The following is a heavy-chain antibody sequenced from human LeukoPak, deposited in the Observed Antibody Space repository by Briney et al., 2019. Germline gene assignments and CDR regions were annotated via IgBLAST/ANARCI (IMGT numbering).Heavy chain of an antibody. CDR1: GFTFSSYA. J-gene: IGHJ4*02. CDR3: AKAPKYSSGWFYFDY. D-gene: IGHD6-19*01. CDR2: ISGSGGST. V-gene: IGHV3-23*01. Sequence: GGPLRLSCAASGFTFSSYAMSWVRQAPGKGLEWVSAISGSGGSTYYADSVKGRFTISRDNSKNTLYLQMNSLRAEDTAVYYCAKAPKYSSGWFYFDYWGQGTPVTVSS.